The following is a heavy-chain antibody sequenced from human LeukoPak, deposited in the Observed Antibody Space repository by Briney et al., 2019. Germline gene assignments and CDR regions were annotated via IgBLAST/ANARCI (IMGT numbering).Heavy chain of an antibody. V-gene: IGHV1-18*01. J-gene: IGHJ4*02. CDR2: ISAYNGNT. D-gene: IGHD3-3*01. CDR3: ARAPYDFWSGYPEGIDY. Sequence: ASVKVSCKASGYTFTSYGISWVRQAPGQGLEWMGWISAYNGNTNYAQKLQGRVTMTTDTSTSTAYVELRSLRSDDTAVYYCARAPYDFWSGYPEGIDYWGQGTLVTVSS. CDR1: GYTFTSYG.